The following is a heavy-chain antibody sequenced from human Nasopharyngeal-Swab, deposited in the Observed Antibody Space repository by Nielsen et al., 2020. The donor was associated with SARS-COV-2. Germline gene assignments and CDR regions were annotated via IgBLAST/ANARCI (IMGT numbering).Heavy chain of an antibody. CDR2: IYYSGST. J-gene: IGHJ4*02. D-gene: IGHD3-10*01. CDR3: ARDRGWYVDY. V-gene: IGHV4-59*01. CDR1: GGSISSYY. Sequence: GSLRLSCTVSGGSISSYYWSWIRQPPGKGLEWIGYIYYSGSTNYNPSLKSRVTISVDTSKNQFSLKLSSVTAADTAVYYCARDRGWYVDYWGQGTLVTVSS.